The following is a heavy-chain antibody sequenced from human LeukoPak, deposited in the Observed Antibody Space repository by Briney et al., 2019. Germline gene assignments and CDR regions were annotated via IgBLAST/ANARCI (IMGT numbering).Heavy chain of an antibody. V-gene: IGHV1-2*02. Sequence: GASVKVSCKASGYTFTGYYMHWVRQAPGQGLEWMGWINPSSGGTNYAQKFQGRVTMTRDTSISTAYMELSRLRSDDTAVYYCTSTGTSRYYYYYYMDVWGKGTTVTVSS. D-gene: IGHD2-2*01. CDR3: TSTGTSRYYYYYYMDV. CDR1: GYTFTGYY. CDR2: INPSSGGT. J-gene: IGHJ6*03.